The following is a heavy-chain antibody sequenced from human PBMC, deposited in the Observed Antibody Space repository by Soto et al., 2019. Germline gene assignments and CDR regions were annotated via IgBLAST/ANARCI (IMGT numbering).Heavy chain of an antibody. D-gene: IGHD3-10*01. CDR1: GFTFSSYG. CDR2: LWYDGSNN. Sequence: QVQLVESGGGVVQPGRSLRLSCAASGFTFSSYGMHWVRQAPGKGLAWVAVLWYDGSNNYYADSVKGRFTISRDNSKNTLYLQMNSLRAEDTAVYYCARGGPNYYGSGSYRSRFDYWGQGTLVTVSS. CDR3: ARGGPNYYGSGSYRSRFDY. J-gene: IGHJ4*02. V-gene: IGHV3-33*01.